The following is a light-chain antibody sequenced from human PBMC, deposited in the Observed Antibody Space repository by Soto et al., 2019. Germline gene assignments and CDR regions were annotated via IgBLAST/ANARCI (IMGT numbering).Light chain of an antibody. CDR2: GAS. Sequence: ELVMTQSPATLSVSPGERATLSCRASQFVSTNLAWYQQRPGQAPRLLIYGASTRAIGVPARFSGSGSGTEFTLTISSLQSEDFAVYYCQQYTNWPPVTFGQGTKLEIK. V-gene: IGKV3-15*01. CDR3: QQYTNWPPVT. CDR1: QFVSTN. J-gene: IGKJ2*01.